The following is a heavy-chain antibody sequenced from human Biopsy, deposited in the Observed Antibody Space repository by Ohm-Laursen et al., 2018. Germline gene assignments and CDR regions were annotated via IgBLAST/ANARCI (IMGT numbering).Heavy chain of an antibody. CDR3: GNEVHGRDY. V-gene: IGHV4-34*08. Sequence: SDTLALICAVFGQTLRDYQRSWIRQPSGKGWEGIGQINQAGTTNYNPSLKSRVYISAGASKYESSQRFTPVPAADTAVYLCGNEVHGRDYWGLGAQVTVSS. J-gene: IGHJ4*02. CDR2: INQAGTT. D-gene: IGHD4-23*01. CDR1: GQTLRDYQ.